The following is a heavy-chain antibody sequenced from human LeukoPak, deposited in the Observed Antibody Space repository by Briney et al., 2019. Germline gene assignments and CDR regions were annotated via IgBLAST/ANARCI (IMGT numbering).Heavy chain of an antibody. CDR2: ISADNGNT. V-gene: IGHV1-18*01. D-gene: IGHD6-19*01. CDR3: ARSPGEGAGTDFDY. CDR1: GYTFTSYG. J-gene: IGHJ4*02. Sequence: GASVKVSCKASGYTFTSYGISWVRPAPGQGREWMGWISADNGNTNYAQKLQGRVTMTTDTSTSTAYMELRSLRSDDTALYYCARSPGEGAGTDFDYWGQGTLVTVSS.